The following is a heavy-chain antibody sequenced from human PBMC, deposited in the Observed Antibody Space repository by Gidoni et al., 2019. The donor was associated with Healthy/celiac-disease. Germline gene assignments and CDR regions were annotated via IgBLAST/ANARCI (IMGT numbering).Heavy chain of an antibody. CDR3: ARVGYYDILTGYYKGNGMDV. CDR1: GGTFSSYA. Sequence: QVQLVQSGAEVKKPGSSVKVSCKASGGTFSSYAISWVRQAPGQGLEWMGGIIPIFGTANYAQKFQGRVTITADKSTSTAYMELSSLRSEDTAVYYCARVGYYDILTGYYKGNGMDVWGQGTTVTVSS. V-gene: IGHV1-69*06. J-gene: IGHJ6*02. D-gene: IGHD3-9*01. CDR2: IIPIFGTA.